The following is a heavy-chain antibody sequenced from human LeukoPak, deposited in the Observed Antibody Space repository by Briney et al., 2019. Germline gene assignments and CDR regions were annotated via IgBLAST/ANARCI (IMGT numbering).Heavy chain of an antibody. D-gene: IGHD6-13*01. CDR1: GFTFSSYS. CDR3: ARDSIAAAGGDAFDI. J-gene: IGHJ3*02. CDR2: ISSSSSYI. Sequence: GGSLRLSCAASGFTFSSYSMNLVRQAPGKGLEWVSSISSSSSYIYYADSVKGRFTISRDNAKNSLYLQMNSLRAEDTAVYYCARDSIAAAGGDAFDIWGQGTMVTVSS. V-gene: IGHV3-21*01.